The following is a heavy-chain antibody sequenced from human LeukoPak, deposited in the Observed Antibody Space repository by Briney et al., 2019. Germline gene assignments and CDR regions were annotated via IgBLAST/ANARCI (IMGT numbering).Heavy chain of an antibody. D-gene: IGHD6-19*01. CDR1: GGSISSGSYY. CDR2: IYTSGST. V-gene: IGHV4-61*02. J-gene: IGHJ3*02. Sequence: SETLSLTCTVSGGSISSGSYYWSWIRQPAGKGLEWIGRIYTSGSTNYNPSLKSRVTISVGTSKNQFSLKLSSVTAADTAVYYCARGSSGRASFDIWGQGTMVTVSS. CDR3: ARGSSGRASFDI.